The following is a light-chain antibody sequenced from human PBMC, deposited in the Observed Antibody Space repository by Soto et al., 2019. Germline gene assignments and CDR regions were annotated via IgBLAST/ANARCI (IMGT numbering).Light chain of an antibody. CDR1: SSNIGAGYD. Sequence: QSVLTQPPSVSGAPGQRVTISSTGRSSNIGAGYDVHWYQQLPGTAPKLLIYANSNRPSGVPDRFSGSKSGTSASLAITGLQAEDEADYYCQSYDSSLSGFYVFATGTKLTVL. J-gene: IGLJ1*01. CDR2: ANS. CDR3: QSYDSSLSGFYV. V-gene: IGLV1-40*01.